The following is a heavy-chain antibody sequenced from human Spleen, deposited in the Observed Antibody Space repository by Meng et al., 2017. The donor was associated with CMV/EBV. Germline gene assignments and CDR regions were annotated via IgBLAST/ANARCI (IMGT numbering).Heavy chain of an antibody. CDR3: AKWSPGHY. Sequence: GESLKISCAASGFAFSDYYMSWIRQAPGKGLEWVSRINSDGSSTSYADSVKGRVTISRDNAKNTLYQKMNSLRAEDTAVYYCAKWSPGHYWGQGTLVTVSS. CDR2: INSDGSST. CDR1: GFAFSDYY. J-gene: IGHJ4*02. D-gene: IGHD1-26*01. V-gene: IGHV3-74*01.